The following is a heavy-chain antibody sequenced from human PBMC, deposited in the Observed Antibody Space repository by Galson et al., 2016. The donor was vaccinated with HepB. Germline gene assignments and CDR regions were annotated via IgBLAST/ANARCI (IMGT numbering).Heavy chain of an antibody. CDR1: GDSVYNNGAA. CDR2: TFYRSTWEN. Sequence: CAISGDSVYNNGAAWVWIRQSPSRGLEWLGRTFYRSTWENHYAGSVKNRITISPDTSRNQFSLHLNSVTPEDTAVYHCARAVMLGRGMDVWGPGTLVTVSS. V-gene: IGHV6-1*01. J-gene: IGHJ4*02. D-gene: IGHD3-10*01. CDR3: ARAVMLGRGMDV.